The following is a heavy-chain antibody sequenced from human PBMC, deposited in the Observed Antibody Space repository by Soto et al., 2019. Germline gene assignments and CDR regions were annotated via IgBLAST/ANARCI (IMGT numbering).Heavy chain of an antibody. Sequence: QAQLVQSGAEVKKPGASVKVSCKASGYTFTSYYMHWVRQAPGQGLEWMGIINPSGGSTSYAQKFHGRGTMTRDTSRSTVYMELSSLRSEDTAVYYCARGYSYGLASVFYFDYWGQGTLVTVSS. CDR2: INPSGGST. V-gene: IGHV1-46*03. CDR3: ARGYSYGLASVFYFDY. CDR1: GYTFTSYY. D-gene: IGHD5-18*01. J-gene: IGHJ4*02.